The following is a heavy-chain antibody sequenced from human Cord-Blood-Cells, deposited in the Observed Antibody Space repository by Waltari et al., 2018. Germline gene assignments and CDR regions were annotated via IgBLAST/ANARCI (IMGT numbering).Heavy chain of an antibody. CDR2: INHRGST. J-gene: IGHJ4*02. Sequence: QVQLQQWGAGLLKPSETLSITCAVYGGSFSGYYWSWISQPPGKGLGWIGEINHRGSTNYNPSRKGRVTISVDTSKNQFSLKLSSVTAADTAVYYCAKGNYSGSYFDYWGQGTLVTVSS. CDR1: GGSFSGYY. D-gene: IGHD1-26*01. CDR3: AKGNYSGSYFDY. V-gene: IGHV4-34*01.